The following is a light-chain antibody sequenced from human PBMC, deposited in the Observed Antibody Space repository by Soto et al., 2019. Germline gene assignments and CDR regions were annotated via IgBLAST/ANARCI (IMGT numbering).Light chain of an antibody. CDR2: DAS. CDR1: QNVSTY. CDR3: QQRTNWLT. Sequence: EIVLTQSPATLSLSPGERVTLSCRASQNVSTYLAWYQQKPGQAPRLLIYDASDRATGIPARFSGSGSGTDFTLTNSSPEPEDSAVYYCQQRTNWLTFGPGTKVDIK. V-gene: IGKV3-11*01. J-gene: IGKJ3*01.